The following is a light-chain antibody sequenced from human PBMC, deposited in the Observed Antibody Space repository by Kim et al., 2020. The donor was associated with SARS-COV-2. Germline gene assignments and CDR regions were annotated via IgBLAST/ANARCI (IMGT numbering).Light chain of an antibody. V-gene: IGLV1-44*01. CDR1: TSNIGSRA. J-gene: IGLJ3*02. CDR2: MNN. CDR3: AAWDDSLNGRV. Sequence: QSVVTQPPSASGTPGQRVTISCSGSTSNIGSRAVNWYQQLTGTAPKLLIYMNNQRPSGVPARFSGSKSGTSASLAISGLLSEDEADYYCAAWDDSLNGRVFGGGTQLTVL.